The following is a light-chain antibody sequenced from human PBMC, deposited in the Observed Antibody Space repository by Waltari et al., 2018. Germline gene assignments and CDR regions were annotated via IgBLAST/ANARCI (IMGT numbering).Light chain of an antibody. J-gene: IGLJ2*01. CDR3: SSYTLTNPVV. V-gene: IGLV2-14*03. CDR2: DVS. CDR1: SNDIGANDY. Sequence: QSVVTQPASVSGSPGQSISISCTGTSNDIGANDYVSWYQQHPGSAPPLVICDVSLRRSGVSFRFSGSKAGNTASLTISGLQAEDEALYYCSSYTLTNPVVFGGGTKLTVL.